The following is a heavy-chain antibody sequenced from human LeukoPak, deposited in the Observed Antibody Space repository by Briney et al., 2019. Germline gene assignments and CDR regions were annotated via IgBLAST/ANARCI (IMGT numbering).Heavy chain of an antibody. V-gene: IGHV3-66*02. CDR3: ARDFDSGNYYSLGS. CDR2: IYSGGTT. J-gene: IGHJ5*01. Sequence: GGSLRLSCAASGFTVSSNYMSWVRQAPGKGLEWVSVIYSGGTTYYADSVKGRFTISRDSSKHTVYLQMNSLRPEDTAVYYCARDFDSGNYYSLGSWGQGTLVTVSS. CDR1: GFTVSSNY. D-gene: IGHD1-26*01.